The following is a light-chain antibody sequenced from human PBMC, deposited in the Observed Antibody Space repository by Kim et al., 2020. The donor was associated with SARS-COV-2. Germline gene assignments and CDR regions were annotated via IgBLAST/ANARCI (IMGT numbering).Light chain of an antibody. CDR1: QGISNY. CDR3: QKYNSAPHT. V-gene: IGKV1-27*01. Sequence: SAAVGDRVPITCRARQGISNYLAWYQQKPGKVPKLLIYAATPLQSGVPSRFSGSGSGTDFTLTISSLQPEDVATYYCQKYNSAPHTFGQGTKLEI. CDR2: AAT. J-gene: IGKJ2*01.